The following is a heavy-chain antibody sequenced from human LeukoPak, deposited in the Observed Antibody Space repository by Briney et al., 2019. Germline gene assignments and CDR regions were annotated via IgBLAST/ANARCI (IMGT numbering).Heavy chain of an antibody. CDR3: ARGGNYVHYAFDI. CDR1: GFTFSSYD. Sequence: PGGSLRLSCAACGFTFSSYDMHWVRQAPGKGLEWVSYISSSSSTIYYADSVKGRFTISRDNAKNSLYLQMNSLRAEDTAVYYCARGGNYVHYAFDIWGQGTMVTVSS. V-gene: IGHV3-48*01. J-gene: IGHJ3*02. CDR2: ISSSSSTI. D-gene: IGHD1-7*01.